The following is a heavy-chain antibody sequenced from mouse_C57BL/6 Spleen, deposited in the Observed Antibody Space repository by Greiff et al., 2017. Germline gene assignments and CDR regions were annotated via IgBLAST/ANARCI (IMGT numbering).Heavy chain of an antibody. D-gene: IGHD2-3*01. J-gene: IGHJ3*01. CDR3: ARSTRDGYSFAD. CDR2: ISDGGSYT. CDR1: GFTFSSYA. Sequence: EVKLVESGGGLVKPGGSLKLSCAASGFTFSSYAMSWVRQTPEKRLEWVATISDGGSYTYYPDNVKGRFTISRDNAKNNLYLQMSHLTSEDTAMYYCARSTRDGYSFADWGQGTLVTVSA. V-gene: IGHV5-4*03.